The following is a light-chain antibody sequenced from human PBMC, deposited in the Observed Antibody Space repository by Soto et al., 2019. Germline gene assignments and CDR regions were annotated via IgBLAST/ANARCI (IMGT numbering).Light chain of an antibody. Sequence: DMRVAHAPSSLSASEGDRVTITCRASQSINTWLAWYQLKPGRAPKLLIYKASTLESGVPSRFSGSGSGTEFTLTISSLQPDDFATYYCQQYQTYSQFGQGTKVDIK. V-gene: IGKV1-5*03. CDR1: QSINTW. CDR3: QQYQTYSQ. J-gene: IGKJ1*01. CDR2: KAS.